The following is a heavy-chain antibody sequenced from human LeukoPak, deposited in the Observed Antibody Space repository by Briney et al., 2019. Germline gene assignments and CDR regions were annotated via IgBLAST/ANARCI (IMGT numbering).Heavy chain of an antibody. CDR1: GFTFSSYA. Sequence: GGSLRLSCAASGFTFSSYAMHWVRQAPGKGLEWVAVIWYDGSNKYYADSVKGRFTISRDNSKNTLYLQMNSLRAEDTAVYYCARAGRQSSSWYDGQGRPFDYWGQGTLVTVSS. D-gene: IGHD6-13*01. CDR3: ARAGRQSSSWYDGQGRPFDY. CDR2: IWYDGSNK. V-gene: IGHV3-33*08. J-gene: IGHJ4*02.